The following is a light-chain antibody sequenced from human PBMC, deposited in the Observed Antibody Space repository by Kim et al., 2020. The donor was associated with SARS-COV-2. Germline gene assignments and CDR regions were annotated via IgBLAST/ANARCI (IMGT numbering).Light chain of an antibody. CDR3: LQYETGSRT. CDR2: KAS. V-gene: IGKV1-5*03. Sequence: DIEMTQSPSTLSASVGDRVTITCRASRTIDSWLAWYQQKPGKAPKLLIYKASNLESGVPVRFSGSGSGTEFTLTINSLEPDDFATYYCLQYETGSRTFGQGTKVDIK. J-gene: IGKJ1*01. CDR1: RTIDSW.